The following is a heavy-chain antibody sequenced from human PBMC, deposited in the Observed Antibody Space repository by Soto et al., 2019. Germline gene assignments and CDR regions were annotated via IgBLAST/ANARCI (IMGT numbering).Heavy chain of an antibody. V-gene: IGHV3-30-3*01. CDR2: ISYDGSNK. CDR1: GFTFSSYA. D-gene: IGHD1-1*01. J-gene: IGHJ6*02. Sequence: GGSLRLSCAASGFTFSSYAMHWVRQAPGKGLEWVAVISYDGSNKYYAESVKGRITISRDNSKNKLYLQMNSLRAEDTAVYYCARDRLRYNWNDFPYYYYGMDVWGQGTTVTVSS. CDR3: ARDRLRYNWNDFPYYYYGMDV.